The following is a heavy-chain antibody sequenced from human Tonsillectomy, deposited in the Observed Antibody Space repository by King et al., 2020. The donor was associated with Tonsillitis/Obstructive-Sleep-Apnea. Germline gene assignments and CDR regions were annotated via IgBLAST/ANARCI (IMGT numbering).Heavy chain of an antibody. D-gene: IGHD3-22*01. J-gene: IGHJ5*02. CDR3: ARDRYYYDSSTYFGSFDP. V-gene: IGHV3-30*04. CDR1: GFTFSSYA. Sequence: VQLVESGGGVVQPGRSLRLSCAASGFTFSSYALHWVRQAPGKGLEWVVVVSFDASNKYYTDSVKGRFTISRDNSKNTLYLQMNSLRAEDMAVYYCARDRYYYDSSTYFGSFDPWGQGTLVTVSS. CDR2: VSFDASNK.